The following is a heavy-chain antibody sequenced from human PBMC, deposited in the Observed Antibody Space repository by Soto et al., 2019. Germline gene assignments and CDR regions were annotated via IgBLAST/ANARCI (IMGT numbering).Heavy chain of an antibody. CDR3: AHSPGYSYGYYYGMDV. Sequence: PTLVNPTQTLTLTCTFSGFSLSTSGVGVGWIRQPPGKALEWLALIYWNDDRRYSPSLKSRLTITKDTSKNQVVLTMTNMDPVDTATYYCAHSPGYSYGYYYGMDVWGQGTTVTVSS. V-gene: IGHV2-5*01. D-gene: IGHD5-18*01. CDR2: IYWNDDR. J-gene: IGHJ6*02. CDR1: GFSLSTSGVG.